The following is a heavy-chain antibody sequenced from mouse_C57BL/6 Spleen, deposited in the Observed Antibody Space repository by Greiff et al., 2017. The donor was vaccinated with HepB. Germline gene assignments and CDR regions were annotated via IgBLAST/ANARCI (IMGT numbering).Heavy chain of an antibody. CDR1: GYSITSGYY. D-gene: IGHD1-1*01. CDR2: ISYDGSN. V-gene: IGHV3-6*01. J-gene: IGHJ2*01. CDR3: AGDTTVVATRDY. Sequence: EVQLQESGPGLVKPSQSLSLTCSVTGYSITSGYYWNWIRQFPGNKLEWMGYISYDGSNNYNPSLKNRISITRDTSKNQFFLKLNSVTTEDTATYYCAGDTTVVATRDYWGQGTTLTVSS.